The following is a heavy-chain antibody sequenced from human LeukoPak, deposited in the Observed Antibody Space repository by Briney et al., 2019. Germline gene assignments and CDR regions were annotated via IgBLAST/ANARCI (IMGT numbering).Heavy chain of an antibody. J-gene: IGHJ3*02. CDR1: GFTFSNYW. CDR2: INSDGSST. V-gene: IGHV3-74*01. Sequence: PGGPLRLSCAASGFTFSNYWMHWVRQAPGKGLLWVSRINSDGSSTYYADSVKGRFTTSRDNAKNALHLQMNSLTAEDTAVYYCVLDLFSSFAFDIWGQGTMVTVSS. CDR3: VLDLFSSFAFDI. D-gene: IGHD3/OR15-3a*01.